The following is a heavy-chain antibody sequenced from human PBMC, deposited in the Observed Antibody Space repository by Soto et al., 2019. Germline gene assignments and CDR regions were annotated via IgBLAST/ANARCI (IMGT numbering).Heavy chain of an antibody. CDR1: GYGSTSYY. V-gene: IGHV1-46*01. J-gene: IGHJ6*02. CDR3: ARGGPVTKSFYYYFGMDV. Sequence: GASVKVSCKASGYGSTSYYIHWVRQAPGQGLEWMGLINPTGGRTSYAQRFQGRVIMTRDTATSTVYLHLASLRSDDTALYYCARGGPVTKSFYYYFGMDVWGQGATVT. CDR2: INPTGGRT. D-gene: IGHD3-16*01.